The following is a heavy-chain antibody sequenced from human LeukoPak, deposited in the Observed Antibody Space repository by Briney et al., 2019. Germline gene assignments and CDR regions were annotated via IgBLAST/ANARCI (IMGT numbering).Heavy chain of an antibody. Sequence: PGGSLRLSCAASGFTFSSYAMSWVRQAPGKGLEWVSAISGSGGGTYCADSVKGRFTISRDNSKNTLYLQMNSLRAEDTAVYYCAKAPSIAAAGTSAFDIWGQGTMVTVSS. V-gene: IGHV3-23*01. CDR2: ISGSGGGT. J-gene: IGHJ3*02. D-gene: IGHD6-13*01. CDR1: GFTFSSYA. CDR3: AKAPSIAAAGTSAFDI.